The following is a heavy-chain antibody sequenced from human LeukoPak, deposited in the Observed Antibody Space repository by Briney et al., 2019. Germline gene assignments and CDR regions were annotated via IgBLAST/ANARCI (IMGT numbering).Heavy chain of an antibody. CDR3: ARVRAGTKTSRQYYFDY. V-gene: IGHV7-4-1*02. Sequence: ASVKVSCKASGYTFTSYAMNWVRQAPGQGLEWMGWINTNTGNPTYAQGFTGRFVFSLDTSVSTAYLQISSLKAEDTAVYYCARVRAGTKTSRQYYFDYWGQGTLVTVSS. D-gene: IGHD6-13*01. CDR2: INTNTGNP. CDR1: GYTFTSYA. J-gene: IGHJ4*02.